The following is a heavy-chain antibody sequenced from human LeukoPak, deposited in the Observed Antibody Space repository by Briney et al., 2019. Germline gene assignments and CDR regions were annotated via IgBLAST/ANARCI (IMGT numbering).Heavy chain of an antibody. CDR1: GGSISSHY. CDR2: IYNSWNT. D-gene: IGHD3-10*01. V-gene: IGHV4-59*11. CDR3: ARSAESNFDY. Sequence: SETLSLTCTVSGGSISSHYWSWIRQPSGKGLEWIGCIYNSWNTNYNPSLKSRVTISVDTSRNQFSLKLSSVTAADTAVYYCARSAESNFDYWGQGTLVAVSS. J-gene: IGHJ4*02.